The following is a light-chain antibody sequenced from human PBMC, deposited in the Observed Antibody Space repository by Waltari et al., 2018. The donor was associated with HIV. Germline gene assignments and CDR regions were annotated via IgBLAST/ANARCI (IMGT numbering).Light chain of an antibody. CDR1: SSNIGAGYD. V-gene: IGLV1-40*01. CDR3: QSYDSSLSGWV. CDR2: GNS. Sequence: QSVLTQPPSVSGAPGQRVTISCTGSSSNIGAGYDVHWYPQLPGTAPKLLIYGNSNRPSGVPDRFSGSKSGTSASLAITGLQAEDEADYYCQSYDSSLSGWVLGGGTKLTVL. J-gene: IGLJ3*02.